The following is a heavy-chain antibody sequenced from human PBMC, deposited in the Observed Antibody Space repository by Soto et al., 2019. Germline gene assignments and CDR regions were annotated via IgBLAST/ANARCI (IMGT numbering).Heavy chain of an antibody. CDR1: GFTFSSYA. V-gene: IGHV3-30-3*01. D-gene: IGHD3-16*01. CDR2: ISYDGSNK. CDR3: ARDTGYNLSFGYYFDY. J-gene: IGHJ4*02. Sequence: QVQLVESGGGVVQPGRSLRLSCAASGFTFSSYAMHWVRQAPGKGLEWVAVISYDGSNKYYADSVKGRFTISRDNSKNTLYLQMNSLRAEDTAVYYCARDTGYNLSFGYYFDYWGQGTLVTVSS.